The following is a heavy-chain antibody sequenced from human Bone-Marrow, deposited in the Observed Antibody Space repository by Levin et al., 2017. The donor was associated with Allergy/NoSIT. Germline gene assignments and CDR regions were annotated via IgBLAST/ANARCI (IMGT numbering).Heavy chain of an antibody. J-gene: IGHJ4*02. CDR2: IKSKIDGGTT. Sequence: GESLKISCAASGFTFSNAWMNWVRQAPGKGLEWVGRIKSKIDGGTTDNAAPVKGRFSISRDESKNTLYLQMNSLKTEETAVYYCSTDYDTLTGRIDYWGQGTLVTVSS. CDR3: STDYDTLTGRIDY. CDR1: GFTFSNAW. D-gene: IGHD3-9*01. V-gene: IGHV3-15*01.